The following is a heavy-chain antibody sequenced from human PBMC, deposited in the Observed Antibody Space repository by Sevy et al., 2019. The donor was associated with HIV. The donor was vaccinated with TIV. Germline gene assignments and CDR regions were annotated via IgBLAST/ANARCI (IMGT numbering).Heavy chain of an antibody. CDR3: ASNTYHYDSNTYYPVY. J-gene: IGHJ4*02. CDR1: GFNLSPYW. D-gene: IGHD3-22*01. V-gene: IGHV3-7*01. Sequence: GGSLRLSCVASGFNLSPYWMTWVRQAPGKGLEWVANIKQDGNEKYYVDSVKGRFIVSRDNAKNALYLQMYSLRVEDTAVYFCASNTYHYDSNTYYPVYWGQGTRVTVFS. CDR2: IKQDGNEK.